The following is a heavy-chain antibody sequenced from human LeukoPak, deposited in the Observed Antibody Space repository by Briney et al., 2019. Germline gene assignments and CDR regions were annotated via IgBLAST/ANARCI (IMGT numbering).Heavy chain of an antibody. CDR1: GFTFSSYG. V-gene: IGHV3-30*18. Sequence: GRSLRLSCAASGFTFSSYGMHWVRQAPGKGLEWVAVISYDGSNKYYADSVKGRFTISRDNSKNTLYLQMNSLRAEDTAVYYCAKDPRKRRSGGEINWFDPWGQGTLVTVSS. J-gene: IGHJ5*02. CDR2: ISYDGSNK. CDR3: AKDPRKRRSGGEINWFDP. D-gene: IGHD1-26*01.